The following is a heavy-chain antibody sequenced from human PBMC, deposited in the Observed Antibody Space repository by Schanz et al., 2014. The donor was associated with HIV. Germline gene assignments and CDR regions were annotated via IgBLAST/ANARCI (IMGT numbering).Heavy chain of an antibody. CDR1: GFTLEDYA. Sequence: EVQLVESGGGLVQPGRTLRLSCVVSGFTLEDYAMHWVRQAPGKGLEWVSGITWDSGSRDYADSVKGRFTISRDNSKNTLYLQMNSLRAEDTAVYYCAKDLVTMAHYYYYYGMDVWGQGTTVTVSS. J-gene: IGHJ6*02. D-gene: IGHD3-10*01. CDR2: ITWDSGSR. V-gene: IGHV3-9*01. CDR3: AKDLVTMAHYYYYYGMDV.